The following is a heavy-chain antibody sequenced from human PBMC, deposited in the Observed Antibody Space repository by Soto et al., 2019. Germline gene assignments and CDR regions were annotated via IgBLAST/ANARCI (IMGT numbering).Heavy chain of an antibody. CDR3: ERPPDGYCSGGNCHFDY. J-gene: IGHJ4*02. Sequence: EVQLVQSGAEVKKPGESLKISCKGSGYNLATHWVAWVRQMPGKGLEWMGIIYPGDSDTTERPSFQGRVNISVHKSHNTAYLQWNSLKASDTAMYYCERPPDGYCSGGNCHFDYWGQGTLVTVSS. CDR2: IYPGDSDT. D-gene: IGHD2-15*01. CDR1: GYNLATHW. V-gene: IGHV5-51*01.